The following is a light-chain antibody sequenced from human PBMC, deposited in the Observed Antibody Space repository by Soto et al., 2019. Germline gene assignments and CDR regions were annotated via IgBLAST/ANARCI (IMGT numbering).Light chain of an antibody. CDR2: DVS. J-gene: IGLJ1*01. CDR1: SSDVGGYNY. CDR3: CSYAGSYRYV. Sequence: QSALTQPRSVSGSPGQSVTISCTGTSSDVGGYNYDSWYQQHPGKAPKLMIYDVSKRPSGVPDRFSGSKSGNTASLTISGLQAEDEADYYCCSYAGSYRYVFGTGTKVTVL. V-gene: IGLV2-11*01.